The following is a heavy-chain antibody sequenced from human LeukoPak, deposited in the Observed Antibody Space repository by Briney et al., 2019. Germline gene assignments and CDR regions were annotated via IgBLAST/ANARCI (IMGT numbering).Heavy chain of an antibody. J-gene: IGHJ6*02. CDR1: GFTFSSYS. CDR2: ISSSSSTI. V-gene: IGHV3-48*04. D-gene: IGHD3-16*01. CDR3: TRGGSGMDV. Sequence: GGSLRLSCAASGFTFSSYSMNWVRQAPGKGLEWVSYISSSSSTIYYADSVKGRFTISRDNAKNMLFLQMNSLRVEDTAVYYCTRGGSGMDVWGQGTTVTVSS.